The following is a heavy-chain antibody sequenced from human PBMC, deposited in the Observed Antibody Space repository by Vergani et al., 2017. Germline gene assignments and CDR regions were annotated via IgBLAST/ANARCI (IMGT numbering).Heavy chain of an antibody. CDR1: GFTFNSYA. D-gene: IGHD3-9*01. CDR3: AKDARLRYFDAHDY. CDR2: INNNGGST. V-gene: IGHV3-23*01. Sequence: QLLESGGGLIQPGGSLRLSCAASGFTFNSYAMTWVRQAPGKGLEWVSGINNNGGSTYYADSVKGRFTISRDNSKNTLYLQMTDLRAEDTAVYYCAKDARLRYFDAHDYWGQGTLVTVSS. J-gene: IGHJ4*02.